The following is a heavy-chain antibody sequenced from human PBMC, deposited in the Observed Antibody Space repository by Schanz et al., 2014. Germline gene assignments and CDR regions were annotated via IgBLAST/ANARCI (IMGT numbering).Heavy chain of an antibody. CDR2: ISGSGGDT. J-gene: IGHJ4*02. CDR1: GFSFSIFA. D-gene: IGHD3-3*01. CDR3: ARDLLVSHYDFRSGNDY. V-gene: IGHV3-23*01. Sequence: EVQLLESGGGLVQPGGSLRLSCAASGFSFSIFAMTWVRQAPGQGLEWVSTISGSGGDTYPADSVKGRFTISRDNSKNTLYLQMNSLRADDTAVYYCARDLLVSHYDFRSGNDYWGQGTLVTVSS.